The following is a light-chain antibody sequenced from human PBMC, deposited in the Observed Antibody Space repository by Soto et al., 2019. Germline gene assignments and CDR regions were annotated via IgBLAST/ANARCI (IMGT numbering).Light chain of an antibody. V-gene: IGKV1-39*01. CDR1: QSISSY. J-gene: IGKJ3*01. CDR3: QQSYSTPIT. CDR2: AAS. Sequence: DIQMTQSPSSLSASVGDRVTITCRASQSISSYLNWYQQKPGKAPKLLIYAASSLQSGVPSRFSGSGSGTEFTLTISSLQLEDFATYYCQQSYSTPITFGPGTKMDIK.